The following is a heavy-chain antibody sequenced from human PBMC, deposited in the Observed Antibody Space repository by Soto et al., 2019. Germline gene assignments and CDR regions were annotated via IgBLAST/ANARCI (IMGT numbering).Heavy chain of an antibody. CDR2: IVVGSGNT. J-gene: IGHJ6*02. Sequence: SVKVSCKASGFTFTSSAVQWVRQARGQRLEWIGWIVVGSGNTNYAQKFQERVTITRDMSTSTAYMELSSLRSEDTAVYYCAADGKVVGLYYYGMDVWGQGTTVTVSS. V-gene: IGHV1-58*01. CDR3: AADGKVVGLYYYGMDV. CDR1: GFTFTSSA. D-gene: IGHD3-22*01.